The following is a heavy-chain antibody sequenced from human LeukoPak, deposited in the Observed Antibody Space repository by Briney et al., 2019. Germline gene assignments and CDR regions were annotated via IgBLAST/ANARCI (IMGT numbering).Heavy chain of an antibody. CDR3: ARTAVAGPGRYYFDY. Sequence: GESLKISCKGSGYSFTSYWIGWVRQMPGKALEWMGIIYPGDSDTRYSPSFQGQVTISADKSISTAYLQWSSLKASDTAMYYCARTAVAGPGRYYFDYWGQGTLVTVSS. D-gene: IGHD6-19*01. J-gene: IGHJ4*02. CDR2: IYPGDSDT. V-gene: IGHV5-51*01. CDR1: GYSFTSYW.